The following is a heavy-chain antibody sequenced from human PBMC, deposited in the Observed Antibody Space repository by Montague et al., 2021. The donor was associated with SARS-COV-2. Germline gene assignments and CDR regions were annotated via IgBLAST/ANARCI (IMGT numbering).Heavy chain of an antibody. V-gene: IGHV4-61*02. CDR2: IHSSGGT. CDR3: ARDYYDSTGLNWFDP. J-gene: IGHJ5*02. CDR1: GGSIITGSNFY. Sequence: TLSLTCAVSGGSIITGSNFYWGWIRQSAGKGLEWIGRIHSSGGTNYNPSLKSRLTMSVDSSANQFSLKLTSVTAVDTAVYYCARDYYDSTGLNWFDPWGQGLLVTVSS. D-gene: IGHD3-22*01.